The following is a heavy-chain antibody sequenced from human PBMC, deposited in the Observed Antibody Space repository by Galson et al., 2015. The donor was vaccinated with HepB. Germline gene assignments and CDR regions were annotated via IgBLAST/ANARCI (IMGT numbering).Heavy chain of an antibody. CDR3: ARLIAAAGGYHYYGMDV. Sequence: QSGAEVKKPGASVKVSCKASGYTFTSYGISWVRQAPGQGLEWMGWISAYNGNTNYAQKLQGRVTMTTDTSTSTAYMELRSLRSDDTAVYYCARLIAAAGGYHYYGMDVWGQGTTVTVSS. CDR1: GYTFTSYG. V-gene: IGHV1-18*04. CDR2: ISAYNGNT. D-gene: IGHD6-13*01. J-gene: IGHJ6*02.